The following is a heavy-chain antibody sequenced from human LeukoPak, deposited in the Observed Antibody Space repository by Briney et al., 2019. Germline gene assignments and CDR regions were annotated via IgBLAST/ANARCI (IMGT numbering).Heavy chain of an antibody. J-gene: IGHJ5*02. CDR2: MNPDSGNT. CDR1: GYTFTSYD. CDR3: ARGPYCRSMSCPYWFDP. V-gene: IGHV1-8*01. Sequence: ASVKVSCKASGYTFTSYDINWVRQATGQGLEWMGWMNPDSGNTGYAQKFQGRVTMTRNTSVSTAYMELSSLRSEDTAVYYCARGPYCRSMSCPYWFDPWGQETLVTVSS. D-gene: IGHD2-2*01.